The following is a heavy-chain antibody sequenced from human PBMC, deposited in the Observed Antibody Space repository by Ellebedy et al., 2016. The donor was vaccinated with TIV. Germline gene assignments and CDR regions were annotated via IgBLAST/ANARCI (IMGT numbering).Heavy chain of an antibody. CDR3: ASFMTVAGAFVD. CDR1: SGSISRSNYY. D-gene: IGHD6-19*01. V-gene: IGHV4-39*07. Sequence: MPSETLSLTCTVSSGSISRSNYYWGWIRQPPGKGLAWIGSIHYGGSSLYNTSLKSRVTMSVDTSKNQFSLKLTSVTAADTAVYYCASFMTVAGAFVDWGQGTLVTASS. CDR2: IHYGGSS. J-gene: IGHJ4*02.